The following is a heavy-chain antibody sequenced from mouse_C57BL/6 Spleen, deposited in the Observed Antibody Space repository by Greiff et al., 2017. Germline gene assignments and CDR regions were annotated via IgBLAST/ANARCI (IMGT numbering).Heavy chain of an antibody. CDR2: INPSRGYT. V-gene: IGHV1-4*01. CDR3: AREGYGNYWFAY. Sequence: VQLQQSGAELARPGASVKMSCKASGYTFTSYTMHWVKQRPGQGLELIGYINPSRGYTKYNQKFKDKATLTADKSSSTAYMQLSSMTSEDSAVYYCAREGYGNYWFAYWGQGTLVTVSA. CDR1: GYTFTSYT. D-gene: IGHD2-1*01. J-gene: IGHJ3*01.